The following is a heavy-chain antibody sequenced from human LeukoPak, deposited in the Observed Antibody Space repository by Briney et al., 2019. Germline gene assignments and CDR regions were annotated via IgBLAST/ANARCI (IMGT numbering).Heavy chain of an antibody. Sequence: ASVKVSCKASGYTFTGYYMHWVRQAPGQGLEWMGWINPNSGGTNYAQKFQGRVTMTRDTSISTAYMELSRLRSDDTAVYYCARAFPRIAVAGTSLWFDPWGQGTLVTVSS. CDR3: ARAFPRIAVAGTSLWFDP. CDR2: INPNSGGT. J-gene: IGHJ5*02. D-gene: IGHD6-13*01. CDR1: GYTFTGYY. V-gene: IGHV1-2*02.